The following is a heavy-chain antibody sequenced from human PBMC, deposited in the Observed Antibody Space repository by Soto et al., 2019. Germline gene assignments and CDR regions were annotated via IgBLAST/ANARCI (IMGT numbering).Heavy chain of an antibody. Sequence: SVKVSCKASGGTFSSYAISWVRQAPGQGLEWMGGIIPIFGTANYAQKFQGRVTITADESTSTAYMELSSLRSEDTAVYYCARGGSIDYYGSGSGYNWFDPWGQGTLVIVSS. J-gene: IGHJ5*02. CDR3: ARGGSIDYYGSGSGYNWFDP. D-gene: IGHD3-10*01. CDR1: GGTFSSYA. V-gene: IGHV1-69*13. CDR2: IIPIFGTA.